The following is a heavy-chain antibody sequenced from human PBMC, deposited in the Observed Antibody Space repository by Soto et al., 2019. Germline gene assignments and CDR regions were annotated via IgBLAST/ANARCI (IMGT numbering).Heavy chain of an antibody. D-gene: IGHD7-27*01. J-gene: IGHJ4*02. Sequence: EVPLLESGGGLVQPGGSLRLSCAASGFTFSSYTMSWVRQGPGKGLEWVSGISSSGGSTVYADPVKGRFTLSRDNFTNTLYLQITSLIAADTAVYYCAKGWGDYWGQGTPVTVSS. CDR3: AKGWGDY. CDR1: GFTFSSYT. V-gene: IGHV3-23*01. CDR2: ISSSGGST.